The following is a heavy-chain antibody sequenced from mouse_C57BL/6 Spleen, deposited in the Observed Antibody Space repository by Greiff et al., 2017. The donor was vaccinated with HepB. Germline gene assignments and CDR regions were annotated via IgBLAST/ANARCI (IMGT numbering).Heavy chain of an antibody. CDR1: GFSFNTYA. J-gene: IGHJ4*01. Sequence: EVNLVESGGGLVQPKGSLKLSCAASGFSFNTYAMNWVRQAPGKGLEWVARIRSKSNNYATYYADSVKDRFTISRDDSESMLYLQMNNLKTEDTAMYYCVRHEDGYHMDYWGQGTSVTVSS. D-gene: IGHD2-3*01. CDR2: IRSKSNNYAT. V-gene: IGHV10-1*01. CDR3: VRHEDGYHMDY.